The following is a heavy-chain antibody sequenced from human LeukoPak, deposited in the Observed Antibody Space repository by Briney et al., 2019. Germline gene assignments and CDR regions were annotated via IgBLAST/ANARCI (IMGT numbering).Heavy chain of an antibody. J-gene: IGHJ3*01. CDR1: GYSLTSYW. V-gene: IGHV5-51*01. Sequence: GESLKISCKGSGYSLTSYWIGWVRQMPGKGLEWMGIIYPGDSDTRYSPSFQGQVTISADKSISTAYLQWSSLKASDTAMYYCARSMVYGGNSREAFDVWGQGTMVTVSS. CDR3: ARSMVYGGNSREAFDV. D-gene: IGHD4-23*01. CDR2: IYPGDSDT.